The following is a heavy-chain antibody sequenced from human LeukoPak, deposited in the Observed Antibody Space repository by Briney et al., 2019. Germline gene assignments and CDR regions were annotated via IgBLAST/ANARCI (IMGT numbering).Heavy chain of an antibody. CDR1: GGSVSSGSYY. D-gene: IGHD5-18*01. Sequence: SETLSLTCTVSGGSVSSGSYYWSWIRQPPGKGLEWIGFISYSGSTYYNPSLKSRVTMSVDTSKNQFSLNLRPVTAADTAVYYCARDRYSYGFWGQGILVTVSS. J-gene: IGHJ4*02. V-gene: IGHV4-61*01. CDR2: ISYSGST. CDR3: ARDRYSYGF.